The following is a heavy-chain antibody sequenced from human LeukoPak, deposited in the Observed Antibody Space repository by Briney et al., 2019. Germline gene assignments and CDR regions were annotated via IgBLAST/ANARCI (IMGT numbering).Heavy chain of an antibody. CDR1: GYTLTELS. D-gene: IGHD2-15*01. V-gene: IGHV1-24*01. CDR2: FDPEDGET. CDR3: ARGPIVVVVAAKRQRDNWFDP. Sequence: ASVKVSCKVSGYTLTELSIHWVRQAPGKGLEWMGGFDPEDGETIYAQKFQGRVNMTEDTSTDTAYMELSRLRSDDTAVYYCARGPIVVVVAAKRQRDNWFDPWGQGTLVTVSS. J-gene: IGHJ5*02.